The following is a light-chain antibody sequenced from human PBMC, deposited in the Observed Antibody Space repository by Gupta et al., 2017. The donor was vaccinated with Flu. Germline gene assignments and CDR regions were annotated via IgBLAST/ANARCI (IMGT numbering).Light chain of an antibody. Sequence: IQLTQSPSFLSTSVGDRVTITCRASQVIGSYLAWYQQKPGKAPKLLIYGSSTWQRGVPSRFCGGGCGKELSLTSSSRQPEDFAAYYCQQHKNYPPFTFGQGTQLEI. CDR3: QQHKNYPPFT. J-gene: IGKJ5*01. V-gene: IGKV1-9*01. CDR1: QVIGSY. CDR2: GSS.